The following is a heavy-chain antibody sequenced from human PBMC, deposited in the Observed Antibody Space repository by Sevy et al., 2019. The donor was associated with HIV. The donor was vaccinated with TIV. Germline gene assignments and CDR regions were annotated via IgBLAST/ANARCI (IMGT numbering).Heavy chain of an antibody. CDR3: AREFFYDSSDYYTPAYYFDY. Sequence: SETLSLTCAVSGDSISSSYWSWIRQPAGKGLEWIGRIYISESTNYNPSLKSRVTMSLDTSKNQFSLRLSPVTAADTAVYYCAREFFYDSSDYYTPAYYFDYWGQGTLVTVSS. J-gene: IGHJ4*02. CDR1: GDSISSSY. CDR2: IYISEST. V-gene: IGHV4-4*07. D-gene: IGHD3-22*01.